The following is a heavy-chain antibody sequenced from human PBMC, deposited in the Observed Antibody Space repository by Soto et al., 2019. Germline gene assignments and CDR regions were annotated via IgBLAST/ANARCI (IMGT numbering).Heavy chain of an antibody. CDR1: GGTFSSYA. V-gene: IGHV1-69*13. D-gene: IGHD6-6*01. Sequence: ASVKVSCKASGGTFSSYAISWVRQAPGQGLEWMGGIIPIFGTANYAQKFQGRVTITADESTSTAYMELSSLRSEDTAVYYCARVKYSNYSYHFDYWGQGTLVTVSS. CDR2: IIPIFGTA. CDR3: ARVKYSNYSYHFDY. J-gene: IGHJ4*02.